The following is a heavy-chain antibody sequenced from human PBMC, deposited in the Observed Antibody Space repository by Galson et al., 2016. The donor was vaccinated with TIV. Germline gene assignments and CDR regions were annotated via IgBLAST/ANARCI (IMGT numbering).Heavy chain of an antibody. CDR1: GDTFTSYP. Sequence: SVKVSCKASGDTFTSYPFNWVRQAPGQGLEWMGGIIPLFGTANYAQKFQGRVTVTADESTSTVYMELNSLRSGDTAVYYCASDRNTALDTYHQYYGMDVWGQGTTVTVSS. J-gene: IGHJ6*02. D-gene: IGHD5-18*01. CDR3: ASDRNTALDTYHQYYGMDV. CDR2: IIPLFGTA. V-gene: IGHV1-69*13.